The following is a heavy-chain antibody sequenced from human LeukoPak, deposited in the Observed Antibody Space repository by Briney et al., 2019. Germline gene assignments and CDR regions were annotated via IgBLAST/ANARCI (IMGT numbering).Heavy chain of an antibody. D-gene: IGHD2-15*01. CDR2: ISAYNGNT. J-gene: IGHJ6*02. CDR1: GYTFTSYG. Sequence: GASVKVSCKASGYTFTSYGISWVRQAPGQGLEWMGWISAYNGNTNYAQKLQGRVTMTTDTSTSTAYMELRSLRSEDTAVYYCARVFVVAAIRIIYYYYGMDVWGQGTTVTVSS. CDR3: ARVFVVAAIRIIYYYYGMDV. V-gene: IGHV1-18*01.